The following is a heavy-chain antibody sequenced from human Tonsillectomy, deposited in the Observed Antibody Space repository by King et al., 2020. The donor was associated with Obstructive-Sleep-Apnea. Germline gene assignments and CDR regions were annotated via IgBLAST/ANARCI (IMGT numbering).Heavy chain of an antibody. CDR2: ISWDSGSI. V-gene: IGHV3-9*01. Sequence: QLVQSGGGLVQPGRSLRLSCAASGFTFDDYAMHWVRQAPGKGLEWVSGISWDSGSIGYADSVKGRFTISRDNAKNSLYLQMNRLKPEDTALYYCAKDVNTNLYGSGSNDYWGQGTLVTVSS. CDR3: AKDVNTNLYGSGSNDY. D-gene: IGHD3-10*01. J-gene: IGHJ4*02. CDR1: GFTFDDYA.